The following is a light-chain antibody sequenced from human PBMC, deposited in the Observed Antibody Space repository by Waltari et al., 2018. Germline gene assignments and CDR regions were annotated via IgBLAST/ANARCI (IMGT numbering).Light chain of an antibody. CDR2: EVS. V-gene: IGLV2-14*01. CDR3: SSYTGSSPPYV. Sequence: QSALTQPASVSGSLGQSITISCTGTSSDVGGYNSASWYQQHPGKAPKLMIYEVSNRPSGVSNRFSGSKSGNTASLTISGLQAEDEADYYCSSYTGSSPPYVFGTGTKVTVL. CDR1: SSDVGGYNS. J-gene: IGLJ1*01.